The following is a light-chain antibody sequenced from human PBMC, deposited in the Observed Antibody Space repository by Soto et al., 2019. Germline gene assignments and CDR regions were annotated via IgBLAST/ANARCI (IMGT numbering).Light chain of an antibody. CDR3: SSYSISTAYL. V-gene: IGLV2-14*01. CDR2: EVS. Sequence: QSVLPQPSSVSGSPGQSMTISSTGTSSDVGGYDYVSWYQLHPFKAPKLMVFEVSNRPSVVSYRFSGSKSGNTASLTISGLQAEDEADYFCSSYSISTAYLFGTGTKVTVL. J-gene: IGLJ1*01. CDR1: SSDVGGYDY.